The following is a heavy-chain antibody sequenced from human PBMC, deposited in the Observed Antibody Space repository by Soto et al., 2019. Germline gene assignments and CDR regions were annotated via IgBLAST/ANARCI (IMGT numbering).Heavy chain of an antibody. J-gene: IGHJ4*02. CDR2: IYYSGST. V-gene: IGHV4-31*03. CDR3: AKDYSTVTTDPLSVVLFDY. CDR1: VGSSSSGGYY. Sequence: PSETLSLTCTVSVGSSSSGGYYWSWILQHPGKGLEWIGYIYYSGSTYYNPSLKSRVTISVDTSKNQFSLKLSSVTAADTAVYYCAKDYSTVTTDPLSVVLFDYWGQGALVTVSS. D-gene: IGHD4-17*01.